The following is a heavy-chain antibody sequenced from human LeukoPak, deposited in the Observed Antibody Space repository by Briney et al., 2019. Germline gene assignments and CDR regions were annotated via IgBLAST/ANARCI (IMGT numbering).Heavy chain of an antibody. CDR2: ISSSSSYI. J-gene: IGHJ6*03. D-gene: IGHD3-10*01. Sequence: PGGSLRLSCAASGFTFSSYSMNWVRQAPGKGLEWVSSISSSSSYIYYADSVKGRFTISRDNAKNSLYLQMNSLRAEDTAVYYCARAGGGSGSYYDYYYYYYMDVWGKGTTVTVSS. CDR1: GFTFSSYS. CDR3: ARAGGGSGSYYDYYYYYYMDV. V-gene: IGHV3-21*01.